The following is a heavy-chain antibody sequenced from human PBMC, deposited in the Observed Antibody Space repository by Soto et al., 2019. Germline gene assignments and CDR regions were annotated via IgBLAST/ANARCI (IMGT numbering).Heavy chain of an antibody. CDR3: ASGHDAYKVRY. CDR1: GGSISSGGTGSY. J-gene: IGHJ4*02. Sequence: QVQLQESGPGLVKPSQTLSLTCTVSGGSISSGGTGSYWTWIRQLPGKGLEWIGYIYYTGNTYYTPSRKSRPTISIDTSENQYSLKLTPVTAADTAVYFCASGHDAYKVRYWGQGTLVTVSS. CDR2: IYYTGNT. V-gene: IGHV4-31*03. D-gene: IGHD1-1*01.